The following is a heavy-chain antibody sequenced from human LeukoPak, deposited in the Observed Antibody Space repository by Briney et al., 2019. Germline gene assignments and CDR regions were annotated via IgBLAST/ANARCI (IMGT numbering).Heavy chain of an antibody. CDR2: KYGDGTT. V-gene: IGHV3-66*02. D-gene: IGHD3-22*01. CDR1: GFSVRGKY. CDR3: ARGLDISASYYAHWAFDM. J-gene: IGHJ3*02. Sequence: GGSLRLSCAASGFSVRGKYMSWVRQAPGKGLEWVSIKYGDGTTHYTDSVKGRFTLSRDTSTNTLHLQMNSLRPEDTALYYCARGLDISASYYAHWAFDMWGQGAMINVSS.